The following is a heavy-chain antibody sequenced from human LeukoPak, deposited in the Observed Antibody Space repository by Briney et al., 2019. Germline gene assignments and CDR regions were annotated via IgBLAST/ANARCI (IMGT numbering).Heavy chain of an antibody. CDR1: GYTFTSYG. CDR3: ARLSFWSGYYTPPPFDY. D-gene: IGHD3-3*01. V-gene: IGHV1-18*01. Sequence: ASVKVSCKASGYTFTSYGISWVRQAPGQGLEWMGWISAYSGNTNYAQKLQGRVTMTTDTSTSTAYMELRSLRSDDTAVYYCARLSFWSGYYTPPPFDYWGQGTLVTVSS. J-gene: IGHJ4*02. CDR2: ISAYSGNT.